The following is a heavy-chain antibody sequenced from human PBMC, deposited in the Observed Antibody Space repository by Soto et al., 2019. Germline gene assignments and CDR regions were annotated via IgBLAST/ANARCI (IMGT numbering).Heavy chain of an antibody. CDR2: FDPEDGET. CDR3: ATFSGRIFDDAELYLDY. D-gene: IGHD2-8*02. V-gene: IGHV1-24*01. CDR1: GYTLTELS. Sequence: QVQLVQSGAEVKKPGASVKVSCKVSGYTLTELSMHWVRQAPGKGLEWMGGFDPEDGETIYAKKVQGRVTMTEDTSTDTAYMEMSSLRSEDTAVYYCATFSGRIFDDAELYLDYWGQGTLVTVSS. J-gene: IGHJ4*02.